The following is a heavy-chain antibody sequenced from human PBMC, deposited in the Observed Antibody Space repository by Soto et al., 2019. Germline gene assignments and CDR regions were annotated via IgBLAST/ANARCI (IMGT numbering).Heavy chain of an antibody. V-gene: IGHV4-34*01. Sequence: SETLSLTCAVYGGSFSGYYWSWIRQPPGKGLEWIGEINHSGSTNYNPSLKSRVTISVDTSKNQFSLKLSSVTAADTAVYYCARGTLLYFDWLSTHNLFDLWGQGSLVTGSS. CDR2: INHSGST. J-gene: IGHJ5*02. CDR3: ARGTLLYFDWLSTHNLFDL. D-gene: IGHD3-9*01. CDR1: GGSFSGYY.